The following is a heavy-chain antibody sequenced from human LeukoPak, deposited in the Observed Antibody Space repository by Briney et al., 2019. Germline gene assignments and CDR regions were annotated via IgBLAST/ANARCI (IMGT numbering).Heavy chain of an antibody. Sequence: ASVKVSCTASGYTFSVYHIHWVRQAPGQGLEWMAWINPKSGGTKYAQKFQGRVTVTRDMSLTIAYMELFSQRSDDTAVYYCARGYNHGHPLDNWGQGTLVTVSS. J-gene: IGHJ4*02. V-gene: IGHV1-2*02. CDR3: ARGYNHGHPLDN. CDR2: INPKSGGT. D-gene: IGHD5-18*01. CDR1: GYTFSVYH.